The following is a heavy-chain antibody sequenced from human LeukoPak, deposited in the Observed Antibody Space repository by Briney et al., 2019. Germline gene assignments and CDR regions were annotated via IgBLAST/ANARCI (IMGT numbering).Heavy chain of an antibody. CDR3: ARATSKSGYYHY. Sequence: SETLSLTCTVSGGSISSGSYYWSWIRQPAGKGLEWIGRIYTSGSTNYNPSLKSRVTISVDTSKNQFSLKLSSVTAADTAVYYCARATSKSGYYHYWGQGTLVTVSS. J-gene: IGHJ4*02. CDR2: IYTSGST. CDR1: GGSISSGSYY. D-gene: IGHD3-22*01. V-gene: IGHV4-61*02.